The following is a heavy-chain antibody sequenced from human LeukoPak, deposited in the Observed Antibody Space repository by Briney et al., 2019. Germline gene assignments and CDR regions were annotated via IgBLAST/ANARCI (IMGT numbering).Heavy chain of an antibody. CDR2: LSCGGHI. V-gene: IGHV3-21*01. D-gene: IGHD3-22*01. J-gene: IGHJ4*02. CDR1: GFTFSSYG. Sequence: NPGDSLRLSCAASGFTFSSYGLNGVPQARGKGVEWVSTLSCGGHIYYEDSVKGRLTISRDNAKNSLYLQMNSLRAEDTAVYYCARDQDGGKYYYESSGYSHWGQGILVTVSS. CDR3: ARDQDGGKYYYESSGYSH.